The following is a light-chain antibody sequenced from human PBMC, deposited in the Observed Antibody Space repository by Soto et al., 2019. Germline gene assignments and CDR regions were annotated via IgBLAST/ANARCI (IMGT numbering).Light chain of an antibody. CDR1: SSNIGTNY. V-gene: IGLV1-47*02. CDR3: AAWDDSLSAWV. CDR2: SNN. J-gene: IGLJ3*02. Sequence: QSVVTQPPSASGTPGQRVTISCSGSSSNIGTNYVSWYQQLPGTAPKLLMYSNNQRPSGVPDRFSGSKSGTSASLAISGLRSEDEADYYCAAWDDSLSAWVFGGGTKITVL.